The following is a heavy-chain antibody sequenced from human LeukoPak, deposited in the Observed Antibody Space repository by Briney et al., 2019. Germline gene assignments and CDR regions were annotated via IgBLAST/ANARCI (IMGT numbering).Heavy chain of an antibody. D-gene: IGHD3-22*01. CDR2: ISWNSGSI. CDR3: AKDHAYYDSSGSRNYYYYYMDV. V-gene: IGHV3-9*03. J-gene: IGHJ6*03. CDR1: GFTFDDYA. Sequence: GGSLRLSCAASGFTFDDYAMHWVRQAPGKGLEWVSGISWNSGSIGYADSVKGRFTISRDNAKNSLYLQMNSLRAEDMALYYCAKDHAYYDSSGSRNYYYYYMDVWGKGTTVTVSS.